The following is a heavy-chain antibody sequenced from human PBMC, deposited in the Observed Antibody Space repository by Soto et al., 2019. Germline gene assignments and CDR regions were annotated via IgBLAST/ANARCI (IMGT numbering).Heavy chain of an antibody. J-gene: IGHJ4*02. CDR2: ISSSSSYI. CDR3: ARDLWVMITFGGVIAPPPDY. D-gene: IGHD3-16*02. V-gene: IGHV3-21*01. CDR1: GLTFSTYG. Sequence: GSLRLSCAASGLTFSTYGMHWVRQAPGKGLEWVSSISSSSSYIYYADSVKGRFTISRDNAKNSLYLQMNSLKAEDTAVYYCARDLWVMITFGGVIAPPPDYWGQGTQVTV.